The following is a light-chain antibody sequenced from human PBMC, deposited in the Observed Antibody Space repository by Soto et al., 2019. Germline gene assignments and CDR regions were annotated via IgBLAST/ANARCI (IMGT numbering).Light chain of an antibody. J-gene: IGKJ5*01. CDR3: QQYYSPPSIP. CDR1: QSVLYSSNNKNY. Sequence: DIVMTQSPDSLAVSLGERATINCKSSQSVLYSSNNKNYLAWYQQKPGQPPKLLIYWASTRESGVPDRFSGSGSGTDFTLTISSLQAEDVAFYSCQQYYSPPSIPFGQATRLEIK. CDR2: WAS. V-gene: IGKV4-1*01.